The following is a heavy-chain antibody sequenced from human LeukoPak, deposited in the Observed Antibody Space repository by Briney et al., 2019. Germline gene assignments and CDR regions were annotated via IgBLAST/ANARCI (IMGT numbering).Heavy chain of an antibody. D-gene: IGHD3-22*01. CDR2: ISAYNGNT. V-gene: IGHV1-18*01. CDR3: ARDLLPTYYYDSSGYSFDY. CDR1: GYTFTSYG. Sequence: GASVKVSCKASGYTFTSYGISWVRQAPGQGLEWMGWISAYNGNTNYAQKLQGRVTMTTDTSTSTAYMELRSLGSDDTAVYYCARDLLPTYYYDSSGYSFDYWGQGTLVTVSS. J-gene: IGHJ4*02.